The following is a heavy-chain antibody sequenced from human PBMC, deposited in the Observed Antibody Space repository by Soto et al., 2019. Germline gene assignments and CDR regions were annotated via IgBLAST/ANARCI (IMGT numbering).Heavy chain of an antibody. J-gene: IGHJ4*02. D-gene: IGHD3-22*01. CDR1: GFTFSSYA. Sequence: GGSLRLSCAASGFTFSSYAMSWVRQAPGKGLEWVSAISGSGGSTYYADSVKGRFTISRDNSKNTLYLQMNSLRAEDTALYYCAKNLYYYDVSGLHWGQGTLVRFSS. CDR2: ISGSGGST. V-gene: IGHV3-23*01. CDR3: AKNLYYYDVSGLH.